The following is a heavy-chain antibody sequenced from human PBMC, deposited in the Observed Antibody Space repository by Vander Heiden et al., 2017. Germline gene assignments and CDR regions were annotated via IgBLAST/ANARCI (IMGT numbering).Heavy chain of an antibody. CDR2: IIPIFGTA. D-gene: IGHD2-2*02. Sequence: QVQLVQSGAEVKKPGSSVKVSCKASGGTFSSYAISWVRQAPGQGLGWMGGIIPIFGTANYAQKFQGRVTITADESTSTAYMELSSLRSEDTAVYYCARLIVVVPAAILGAFDIWGQGTMVTVSS. V-gene: IGHV1-69*01. CDR1: GGTFSSYA. CDR3: ARLIVVVPAAILGAFDI. J-gene: IGHJ3*02.